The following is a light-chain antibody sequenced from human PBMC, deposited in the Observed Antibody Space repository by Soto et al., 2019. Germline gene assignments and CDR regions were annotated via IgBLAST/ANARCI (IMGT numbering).Light chain of an antibody. V-gene: IGKV1-39*01. Sequence: DIQMTQSPSSLSASVGDRVTITCRATQSISIYLNWYQHKPGKAPLALIYAASSLQSGVPSRFSGSGSGTDFTLTIPSLQPEDFATYYCQQTYTIPPTFGQGTKVDI. CDR2: AAS. CDR3: QQTYTIPPT. CDR1: QSISIY. J-gene: IGKJ1*01.